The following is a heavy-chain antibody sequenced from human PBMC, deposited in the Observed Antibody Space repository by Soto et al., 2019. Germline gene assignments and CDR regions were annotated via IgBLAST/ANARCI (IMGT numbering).Heavy chain of an antibody. D-gene: IGHD3-22*01. V-gene: IGHV3-30-3*01. CDR2: ISYDGSNK. Sequence: LKLSCAASGFTFSSYAMHWVRQAPGKGLEWVAVISYDGSNKYYADSVKGRFTISRDNSKNTLYLQMNSLRAEDTAVYYCARAPASDSIVYNYYWYSDLWGRGPLVTVSS. J-gene: IGHJ2*01. CDR1: GFTFSSYA. CDR3: ARAPASDSIVYNYYWYSDL.